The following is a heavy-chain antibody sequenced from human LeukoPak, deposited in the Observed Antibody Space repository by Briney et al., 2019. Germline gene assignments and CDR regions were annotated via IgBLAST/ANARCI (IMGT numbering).Heavy chain of an antibody. CDR2: IIPIFGTA. Sequence: ASVKVSCKASGGTFSSYAISWVRQAPGQGLEWMGGIIPIFGTANYAQKFQGRVTITADESTSTAYMELSSLRSEDTAAYYCARYSSSSYYYYGMDVWGQGTTVTVSS. D-gene: IGHD6-13*01. J-gene: IGHJ6*02. V-gene: IGHV1-69*13. CDR1: GGTFSSYA. CDR3: ARYSSSSYYYYGMDV.